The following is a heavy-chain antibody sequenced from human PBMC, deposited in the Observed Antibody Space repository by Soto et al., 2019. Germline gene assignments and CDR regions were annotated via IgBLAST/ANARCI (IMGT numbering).Heavy chain of an antibody. CDR3: AKNRQPPYYYYGLDV. Sequence: ASVKVSCKASGYTFTRYGISWVRQAPGQGLEWMGWISGYNGDTNYAQKIQDRVSMTIDTSTGTAYMELRSLTSDDTALYYFAKNRQPPYYYYGLDVWGQGTKVTVSS. J-gene: IGHJ6*02. V-gene: IGHV1-18*01. CDR2: ISGYNGDT. CDR1: GYTFTRYG. D-gene: IGHD3-16*02.